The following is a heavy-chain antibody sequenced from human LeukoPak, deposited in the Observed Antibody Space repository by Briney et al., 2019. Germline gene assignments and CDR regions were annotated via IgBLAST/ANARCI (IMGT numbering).Heavy chain of an antibody. D-gene: IGHD3-3*01. V-gene: IGHV3-33*01. CDR2: IWFDGTNK. CDR3: ARDGSFWRGYPYYYDY. J-gene: IGHJ4*02. Sequence: PGGSLRLSCAASGFTFSSYGMHWVRQAPGKGLEWVAIIWFDGTNKYYADSVNVRFTISRDNSKNTLYLQVNSLRAEDTAVYYCARDGSFWRGYPYYYDYWGQGTLVTVSS. CDR1: GFTFSSYG.